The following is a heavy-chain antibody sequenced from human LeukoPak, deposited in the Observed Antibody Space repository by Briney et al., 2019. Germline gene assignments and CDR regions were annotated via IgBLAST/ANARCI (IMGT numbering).Heavy chain of an antibody. CDR1: GGSFSGYY. D-gene: IGHD1-26*01. Sequence: PSETLSLTCAVYGGSFSGYYWSWIRQPPGKGLEWIGEINHSGSTNYNPSLKSRVTISVDTSKNQFSLKLSSVTAADTAVYYCARAYSGSYFNWFDPWGQGTLVTVSS. V-gene: IGHV4-34*01. CDR3: ARAYSGSYFNWFDP. CDR2: INHSGST. J-gene: IGHJ5*02.